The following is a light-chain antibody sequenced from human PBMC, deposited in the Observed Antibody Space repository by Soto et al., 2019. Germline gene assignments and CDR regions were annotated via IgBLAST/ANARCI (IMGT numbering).Light chain of an antibody. CDR1: QSVSSNY. Sequence: EIVLTQSPGTLSLSPGERATLSCRASQSVSSNYLAWYQQKPGQAPSLLIYGASSRATGIPDRFSGSGSGTDFTLTSSLEPEDFGMYFCQQYGNSAPITFGQGTRVEIE. V-gene: IGKV3-20*01. J-gene: IGKJ5*01. CDR2: GAS. CDR3: QQYGNSAPIT.